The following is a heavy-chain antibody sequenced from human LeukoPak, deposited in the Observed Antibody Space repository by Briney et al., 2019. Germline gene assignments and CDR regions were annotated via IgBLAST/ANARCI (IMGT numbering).Heavy chain of an antibody. CDR2: IYTSGST. Sequence: PSETLSLTCTVSGGSISSYYWSWIRQPAGKGLEWIGRIYTSGSTNYNPSLKSRVTMSVDTSKNQFSLKLSSVTAADTAVYYCASSPPGQMGYYYMDVWGKGTTVTVSS. D-gene: IGHD2-8*01. V-gene: IGHV4-4*07. J-gene: IGHJ6*03. CDR3: ASSPPGQMGYYYMDV. CDR1: GGSISSYY.